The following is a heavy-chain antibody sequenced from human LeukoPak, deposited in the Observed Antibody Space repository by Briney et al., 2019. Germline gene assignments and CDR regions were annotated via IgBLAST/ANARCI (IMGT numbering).Heavy chain of an antibody. D-gene: IGHD6-13*01. Sequence: PGGSLRLSCAASGFTFSSYAMSWVRQAPGKGLEWVSAISGSGGSTYYADSVKGRFTISRDNSKNTLYLQMNSLRAEDTAVYYCARGKALAFAFDIWGQGTMVTVSS. CDR1: GFTFSSYA. CDR2: ISGSGGST. CDR3: ARGKALAFAFDI. J-gene: IGHJ3*02. V-gene: IGHV3-23*01.